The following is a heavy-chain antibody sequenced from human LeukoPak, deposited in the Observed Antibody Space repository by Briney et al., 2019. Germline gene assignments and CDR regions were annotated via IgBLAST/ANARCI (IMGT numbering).Heavy chain of an antibody. D-gene: IGHD3-22*01. V-gene: IGHV4-34*01. Sequence: SETLSLTCAVYGGSFSGYYWSWIRQPPGKGLEWIGEIDHSGSTNYNPSLKSRVTISVDTSKNQFSLKLSSVTAADTAVYYCARLRTYYYDSSAFDYWGQGTLVTVSS. CDR3: ARLRTYYYDSSAFDY. J-gene: IGHJ4*02. CDR1: GGSFSGYY. CDR2: IDHSGST.